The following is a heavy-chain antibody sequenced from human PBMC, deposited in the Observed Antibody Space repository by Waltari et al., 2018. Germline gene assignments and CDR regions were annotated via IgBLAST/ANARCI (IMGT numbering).Heavy chain of an antibody. D-gene: IGHD6-19*01. V-gene: IGHV4-34*01. J-gene: IGHJ4*02. CDR3: ARTWLAPRDLDS. Sequence: QVQLQQWGAGLLKPSETLSLTCAVSGASLSGSYWCWVRQPPGKGLEWIGEISQSGSTKENPSLKSRVTMSVDVFKNHFSLKLNSLTAADTALYFCARTWLAPRDLDSWGQGTLVTVSS. CDR2: ISQSGST. CDR1: GASLSGSY.